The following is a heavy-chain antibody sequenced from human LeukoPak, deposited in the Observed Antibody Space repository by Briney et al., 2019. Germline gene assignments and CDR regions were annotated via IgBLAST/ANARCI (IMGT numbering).Heavy chain of an antibody. CDR3: ARGWEAVAGFDY. D-gene: IGHD6-19*01. CDR2: INWNGGST. CDR1: GFTFDDYG. J-gene: IGHJ4*02. V-gene: IGHV3-20*04. Sequence: GRSLRLSCAASGFTFDDYGMSWVRQAPGKGLEWVSGINWNGGSTGYADSVKGRFTISRDNAKNSLYLQMNSLRAEDTALYYCARGWEAVAGFDYWGQGTLVTVSS.